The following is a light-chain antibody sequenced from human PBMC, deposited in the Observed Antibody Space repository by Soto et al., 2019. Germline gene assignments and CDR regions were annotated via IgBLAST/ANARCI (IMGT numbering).Light chain of an antibody. CDR3: SSYTSSSFYV. V-gene: IGLV2-14*03. CDR2: DVR. Sequence: QSALTQPASVSGSPGQSITISCTGTSSDVGDYNYVSWYQHHPGKAPKLMIYDVRNRSSGVSNRFSGSKSGNTASLTISGLQAEDEADYYCSSYTSSSFYVFGTGTKLTVL. CDR1: SSDVGDYNY. J-gene: IGLJ1*01.